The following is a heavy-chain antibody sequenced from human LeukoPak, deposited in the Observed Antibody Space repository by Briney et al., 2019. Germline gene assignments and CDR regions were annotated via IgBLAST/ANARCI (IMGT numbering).Heavy chain of an antibody. Sequence: GGSVKVSCKPSRGTFSRYAISWVRQAPGQGVEWMGGIIPIFGTANYAQKFQGRVTITTDESTSTAYMELSSLRSEDTAVYYCARGRYYDSSGYYSGPYYYYYMDVWGKGTTVTVSS. CDR1: RGTFSRYA. V-gene: IGHV1-69*05. J-gene: IGHJ6*03. CDR2: IIPIFGTA. CDR3: ARGRYYDSSGYYSGPYYYYYMDV. D-gene: IGHD3-22*01.